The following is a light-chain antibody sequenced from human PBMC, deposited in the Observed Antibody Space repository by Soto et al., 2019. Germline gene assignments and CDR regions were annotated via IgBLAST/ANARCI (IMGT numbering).Light chain of an antibody. CDR3: QQYNNWPLT. J-gene: IGKJ4*01. CDR1: QSVSSN. Sequence: EIVITQSPATLSLSPGERATLSCRASQSVSSNLAWYQQKPGQTPRLLIYGTSTRATGIPARFSGSGSGTEFTLTISSLQSEDFAVYYCQQYNNWPLTFGGGTKV. V-gene: IGKV3-15*01. CDR2: GTS.